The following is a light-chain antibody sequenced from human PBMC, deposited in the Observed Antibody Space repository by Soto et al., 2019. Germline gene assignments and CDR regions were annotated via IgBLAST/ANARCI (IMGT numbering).Light chain of an antibody. V-gene: IGKV3-11*01. CDR3: QQRINFIT. CDR1: QSVSSY. Sequence: EIVLTQSPATLSLSPGERATLSCRASQSVSSYLAWYQQKPGQAPRLLIYDASNRATGIPARFSGSGSGTDFTLTIISLEPEDFAVYYCQQRINFITFGPGTKLDIK. J-gene: IGKJ3*01. CDR2: DAS.